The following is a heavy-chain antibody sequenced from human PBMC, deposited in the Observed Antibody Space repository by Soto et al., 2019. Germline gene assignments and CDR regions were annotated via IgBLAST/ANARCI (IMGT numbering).Heavy chain of an antibody. CDR2: ISGSGGTT. Sequence: EVQLLESGGGLVQPGGSLRLPCAASGFTFSSHAMRWVRQAPGKGLEWVSAISGSGGTTYYADSAKGRFTISRDNSKNTLYLQMNSLRAEDTAVYYCAKDPPRNGYSSSWYFDYWGQGTLVTVSS. D-gene: IGHD6-13*01. CDR3: AKDPPRNGYSSSWYFDY. J-gene: IGHJ4*02. V-gene: IGHV3-23*01. CDR1: GFTFSSHA.